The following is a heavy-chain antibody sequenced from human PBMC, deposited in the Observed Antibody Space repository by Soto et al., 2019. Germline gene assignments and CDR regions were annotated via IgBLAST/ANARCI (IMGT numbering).Heavy chain of an antibody. J-gene: IGHJ4*02. Sequence: QLQLQESGPGLVKPSETLSLTCTDSGGSISSSSYYWGWIRQPPGKGLEWIGSIYYSGSTYYNPSLKSRVTISVDTSKNQFSLKLSSVTAADTAVYYCARLYGDYVSLVYDYWGQGTLVTVSS. D-gene: IGHD4-17*01. CDR2: IYYSGST. CDR3: ARLYGDYVSLVYDY. V-gene: IGHV4-39*01. CDR1: GGSISSSSYY.